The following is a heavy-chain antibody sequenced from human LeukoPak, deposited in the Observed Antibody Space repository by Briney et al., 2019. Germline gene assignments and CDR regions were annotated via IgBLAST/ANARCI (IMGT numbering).Heavy chain of an antibody. CDR1: GFTFSSYS. V-gene: IGHV3-21*01. CDR2: ISGSSSYI. D-gene: IGHD3-22*01. CDR3: ARDYYDSSEAPTDAFDI. Sequence: GGSLRLSCAASGFTFSSYSMNWVRQAPGKGLEWVSSISGSSSYIYYADSVKGRFTISRDNAKNSLYLQMNSLRAEDTAVYYCARDYYDSSEAPTDAFDIWGQGTMVTVSS. J-gene: IGHJ3*02.